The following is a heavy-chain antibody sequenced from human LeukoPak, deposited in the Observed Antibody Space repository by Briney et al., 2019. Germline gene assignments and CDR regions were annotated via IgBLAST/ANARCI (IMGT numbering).Heavy chain of an antibody. J-gene: IGHJ6*02. V-gene: IGHV1-69*04. Sequence: AAVTVSCTASGGTFSSYAISWVRQAPGQGLEWMGRIIPIFGIANYAQKFQGRVTITADKPTSTAYMELSSLRSEDTAVYYCAGSGYYDSSGSAYYGMDVWGQGTTVTVSS. CDR2: IIPIFGIA. D-gene: IGHD3-22*01. CDR3: AGSGYYDSSGSAYYGMDV. CDR1: GGTFSSYA.